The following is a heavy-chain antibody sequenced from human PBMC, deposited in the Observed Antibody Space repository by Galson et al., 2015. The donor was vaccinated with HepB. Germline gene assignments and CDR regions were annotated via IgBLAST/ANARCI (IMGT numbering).Heavy chain of an antibody. J-gene: IGHJ4*02. V-gene: IGHV4-59*05. D-gene: IGHD6-19*01. CDR3: AAQVAYSSDRYVFYYLDY. Sequence: ETLSLTCAVYGGAFSGYSWTWIRRPPGKGLEWIGSIYYSGNSYYNPSLKGRVTISVDTPQSQFSLKVTSVTAADTAVYYCAAQVAYSSDRYVFYYLDYWGQGSLVTVSS. CDR1: GGAFSGYS. CDR2: IYYSGNS.